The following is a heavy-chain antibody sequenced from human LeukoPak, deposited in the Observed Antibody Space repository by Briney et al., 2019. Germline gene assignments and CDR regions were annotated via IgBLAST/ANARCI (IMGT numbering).Heavy chain of an antibody. CDR1: SGSFRTYY. D-gene: IGHD2-15*01. CDR3: ARGGLYYFDY. CDR2: IFYNEGT. Sequence: SETLSLTCTVSSGSFRTYYWSWIRQPPGKGLEWIGYIFYNEGTSYNPSLKSRVTMSVDTSKNQFSLKLSSVTAADTAVYYCARGGLYYFDYWGQGTLVTVSS. J-gene: IGHJ4*02. V-gene: IGHV4-59*12.